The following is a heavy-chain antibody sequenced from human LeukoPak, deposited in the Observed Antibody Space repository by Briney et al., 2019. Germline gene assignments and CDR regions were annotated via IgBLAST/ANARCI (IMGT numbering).Heavy chain of an antibody. CDR1: GGTFSSYA. J-gene: IGHJ6*02. Sequence: GASVKVSCKASGGTFSSYAISWVRQAPGQGLEWMGRIIPILGIANYAQKFQGRVTITADKSTSTAYMELSSLRSEDTAVHYCARVSRVPADGMDVWGQGTTVTVSS. D-gene: IGHD2-2*01. CDR3: ARVSRVPADGMDV. CDR2: IIPILGIA. V-gene: IGHV1-69*04.